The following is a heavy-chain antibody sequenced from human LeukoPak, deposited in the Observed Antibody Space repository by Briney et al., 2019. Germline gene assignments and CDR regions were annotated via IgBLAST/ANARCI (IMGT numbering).Heavy chain of an antibody. Sequence: SETLSLTCTVSGGSISSSSYYWGWIRQPPGKGLEWIGSIYYSGSTYYNPSLKSRVTISVDTSKNQFSLKLSSVTAADTAVYYCASKRRDGYNRLFDYWGQGTLVTVSS. D-gene: IGHD5-24*01. V-gene: IGHV4-39*01. CDR2: IYYSGST. CDR3: ASKRRDGYNRLFDY. J-gene: IGHJ4*02. CDR1: GGSISSSSYY.